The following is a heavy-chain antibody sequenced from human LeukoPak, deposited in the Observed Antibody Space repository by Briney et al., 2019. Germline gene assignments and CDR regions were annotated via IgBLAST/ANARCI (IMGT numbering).Heavy chain of an antibody. CDR3: ARLPEYCSSTSCNDYYYGLDV. J-gene: IGHJ6*02. CDR2: IYHSGSS. CDR1: GGSISSYY. Sequence: PSETLSLTCTVSGGSISSYYWSWIRQPPGKGLEWIGYIYHSGSSSYNPSLKSRVTISVDTSKSQFSLKLSSVTAADTAVYYCARLPEYCSSTSCNDYYYGLDVWGQGTTVTVSS. D-gene: IGHD2-2*01. V-gene: IGHV4-59*08.